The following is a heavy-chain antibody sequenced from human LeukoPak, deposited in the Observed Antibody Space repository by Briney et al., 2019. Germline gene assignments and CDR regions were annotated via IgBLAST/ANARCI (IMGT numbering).Heavy chain of an antibody. V-gene: IGHV3-30-3*01. D-gene: IGHD6-6*01. CDR2: ISYDGSNK. CDR3: ARVDSSSYYFDY. CDR1: GFTFSSYA. J-gene: IGHJ4*02. Sequence: GGSLRLSCAASGFTFSSYAMHWVRQAPGKGLEWVAVISYDGSNKYYADSVKGRFTISRDNAKNSLYLQMNSLRAEDTAVYYCARVDSSSYYFDYWGQGTLVTVSS.